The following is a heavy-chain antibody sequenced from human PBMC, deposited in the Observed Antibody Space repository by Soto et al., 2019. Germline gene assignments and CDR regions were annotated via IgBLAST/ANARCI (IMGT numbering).Heavy chain of an antibody. CDR3: AEDYGNPIYNCYMDV. J-gene: IGHJ6*03. D-gene: IGHD4-17*01. V-gene: IGHV3-23*01. CDR1: GFTFSSFA. Sequence: EVQLLESGGGLVQPGGSLRLSCAASGFTFSSFAMSWVRQAPGKGLELVSSISGSGSTHYADSVKGRFTISRDKAKNTLYLQLTNLRVDDTAVYYCAEDYGNPIYNCYMDVWGKGTTVTISS. CDR2: ISGSGST.